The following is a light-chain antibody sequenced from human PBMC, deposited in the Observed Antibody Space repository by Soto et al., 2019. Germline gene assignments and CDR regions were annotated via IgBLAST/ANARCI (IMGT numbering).Light chain of an antibody. CDR1: QSVSSN. Sequence: EIEMTQSPATLSVSPGERATLSCRASQSVSSNLAWYQQKPGQAPRLLIYGASTRATGVPARFSGSGSGTEFTLTISSLQSEDFAVYYCQQYNKWPLYTFGQGTKLEIK. V-gene: IGKV3-15*01. CDR2: GAS. J-gene: IGKJ2*01. CDR3: QQYNKWPLYT.